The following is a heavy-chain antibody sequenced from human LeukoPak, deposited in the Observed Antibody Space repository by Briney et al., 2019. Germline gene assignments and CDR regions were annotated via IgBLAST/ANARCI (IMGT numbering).Heavy chain of an antibody. CDR3: ARGYDILTGRPQWGLDY. CDR1: GGSISSSSYY. J-gene: IGHJ4*02. V-gene: IGHV4-39*07. CDR2: IYYSGST. Sequence: KPSETLSLTCTVSGGSISSSSYYWGWIRQPPGKGLEWIGSIYYSGSTYYNPSLKSRVTISVDGSKNQFSLKLSSVTAADTAVYYCARGYDILTGRPQWGLDYWGQGTLVTVSS. D-gene: IGHD3-9*01.